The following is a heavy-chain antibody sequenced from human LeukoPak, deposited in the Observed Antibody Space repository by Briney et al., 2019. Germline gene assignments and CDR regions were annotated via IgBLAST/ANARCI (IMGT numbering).Heavy chain of an antibody. Sequence: GGSLRLSCAASGFTFSSYWMHWVRQAPGKGLLWVSRINTDGSGTIYADSVKGRFTISRDNANNTLYLQMNSLRAEDTALYYCARAKPGGNWFDPWGQGTLVTVSS. J-gene: IGHJ5*02. CDR2: INTDGSGT. CDR1: GFTFSSYW. D-gene: IGHD3-16*01. CDR3: ARAKPGGNWFDP. V-gene: IGHV3-74*01.